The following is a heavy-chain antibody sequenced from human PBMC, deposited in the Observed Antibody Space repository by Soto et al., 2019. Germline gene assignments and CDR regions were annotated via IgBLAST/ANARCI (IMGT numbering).Heavy chain of an antibody. CDR1: GGSISGHY. J-gene: IGHJ4*02. CDR3: ARVGSSGWSPDY. D-gene: IGHD6-19*01. CDR2: IFYNGGT. V-gene: IGHV4-59*11. Sequence: SETLSLTCTVSGGSISGHYWTWIRQPPGKGLEWIGYIFYNGGTNYNPSLKSRVTISVDTSKNQFSLKLSSVSAADTAVYYCARVGSSGWSPDYWGPGTLVTAPQ.